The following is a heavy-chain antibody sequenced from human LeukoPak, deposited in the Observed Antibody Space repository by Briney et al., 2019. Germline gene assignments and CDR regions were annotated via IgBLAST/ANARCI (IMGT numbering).Heavy chain of an antibody. CDR1: GYSFTSYW. D-gene: IGHD3-22*01. CDR3: ARLDSSGYYSDAFDI. V-gene: IGHV5-51*01. J-gene: IGHJ3*02. CDR2: IYPGDSDT. Sequence: GESLKISCKGSGYSFTSYWIGWVRQMPGKDLEWMGIIYPGDSDTRYSPSFQGQVTISADKSISTAYLQWSSLKASDTAMYYCARLDSSGYYSDAFDIWGQGTMVTVSS.